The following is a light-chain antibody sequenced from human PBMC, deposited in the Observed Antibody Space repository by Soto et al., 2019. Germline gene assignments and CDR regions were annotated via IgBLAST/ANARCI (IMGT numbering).Light chain of an antibody. CDR1: SSDVGSYNR. J-gene: IGLJ3*02. CDR2: EVS. Sequence: QSALTQPPSVSGSPGQSVTISCTGTSSDVGSYNRVSWYQQPPGTAPKLMIYEVSNRPSGVPDRFSGSKSGNTASLTISGLQAEDEADYYCSLYTSSSTSWVFGGGTKLT. V-gene: IGLV2-18*01. CDR3: SLYTSSSTSWV.